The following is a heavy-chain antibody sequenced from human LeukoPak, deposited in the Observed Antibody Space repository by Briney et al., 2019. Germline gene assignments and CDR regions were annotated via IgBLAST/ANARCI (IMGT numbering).Heavy chain of an antibody. D-gene: IGHD6-13*01. CDR2: IYTSGST. Sequence: SETPSLTCTVSGGSISSYYWSWIRQPAGKGLEWIGRIYTSGSTNYNPSLKSRVTMSVDTSKNQFSLKLSSVTAADTAVYYCARDIGIAAAGPKNYYYYYMDVWGKGTTVTVSS. V-gene: IGHV4-4*07. J-gene: IGHJ6*03. CDR1: GGSISSYY. CDR3: ARDIGIAAAGPKNYYYYYMDV.